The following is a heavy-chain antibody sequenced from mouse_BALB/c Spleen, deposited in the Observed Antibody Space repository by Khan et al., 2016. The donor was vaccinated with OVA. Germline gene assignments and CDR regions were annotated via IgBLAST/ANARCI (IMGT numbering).Heavy chain of an antibody. D-gene: IGHD1-1*01. Sequence: VQLQESGPELVKPGASVKMSCKVSGYTFTDYVITWVKQRTGQGLEWIGEIYPGSGSTYYNEKFKGKATLTADKSSNTVNMQLSSLTSEDSAVYFCARSYDGAWCAYWGQGTLVTVSA. V-gene: IGHV1-77*01. CDR3: ARSYDGAWCAY. CDR1: GYTFTDYV. CDR2: IYPGSGST. J-gene: IGHJ3*01.